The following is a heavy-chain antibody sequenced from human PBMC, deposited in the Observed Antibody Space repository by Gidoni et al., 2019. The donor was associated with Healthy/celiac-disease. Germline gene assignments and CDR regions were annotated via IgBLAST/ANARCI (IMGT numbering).Heavy chain of an antibody. V-gene: IGHV4-39*01. Sequence: QLQLQESGPGLVKPSEPLSLTCTVSGGSISSSSYYWGWIRQPPGKGLEWIGLIYYSGSTYYNPSLKSRVTISVDTSKNQFSLKLSSVTAADTAVYYWARLSGWSKEVDYWGQGTLVTVSS. J-gene: IGHJ4*02. CDR2: IYYSGST. D-gene: IGHD6-19*01. CDR3: ARLSGWSKEVDY. CDR1: GGSISSSSYY.